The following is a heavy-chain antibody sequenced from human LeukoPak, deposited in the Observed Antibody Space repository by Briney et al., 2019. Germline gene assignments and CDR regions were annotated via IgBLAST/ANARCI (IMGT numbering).Heavy chain of an antibody. CDR3: ARDGRLLNYNMDV. CDR2: TSYDGTNK. Sequence: GGSLRLSCAASGFSFGSHGMHWVRQAPGKGLEWVAVTSYDGTNKYYTDSVKGRFTIFRDNSKSTLYLQMNSLRAEDTAVYYCARDGRLLNYNMDVWGKGTTVTVSS. D-gene: IGHD2-15*01. J-gene: IGHJ6*03. V-gene: IGHV3-30*03. CDR1: GFSFGSHG.